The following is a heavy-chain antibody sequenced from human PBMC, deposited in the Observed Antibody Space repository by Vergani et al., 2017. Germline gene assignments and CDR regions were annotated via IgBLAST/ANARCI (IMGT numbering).Heavy chain of an antibody. D-gene: IGHD1-26*01. J-gene: IGHJ4*02. V-gene: IGHV3-7*03. CDR1: GFTFSNYW. CDR2: IKQDGSEK. CDR3: AKDKSGSYPTYFDY. Sequence: VQLVESGGGLVQPGGSLRLSCAASGFTFSNYWMSWVRQAPGKGLEWVANIKQDGSEKYYVDSVKGRFTISRDNAKNSLCLQMNSLRAEDTAVYYCAKDKSGSYPTYFDYWGQGTLVSVSS.